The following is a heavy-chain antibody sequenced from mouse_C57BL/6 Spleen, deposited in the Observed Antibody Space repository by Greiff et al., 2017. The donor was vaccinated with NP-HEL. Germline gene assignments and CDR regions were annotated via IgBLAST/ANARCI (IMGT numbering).Heavy chain of an antibody. CDR2: IHPNSGST. J-gene: IGHJ3*01. CDR1: GYTFTSYW. V-gene: IGHV1-64*01. CDR3: AREGAYGSSSFAY. D-gene: IGHD1-1*01. Sequence: QVHVKQPGAELVKPGASVKLSCKASGYTFTSYWMHWVKQRPGQGLEWIGMIHPNSGSTNYNEKFKSKATLTVDKSSSTAYMQLSSLTSEDSAVYYCAREGAYGSSSFAYWGQGTLVTVSA.